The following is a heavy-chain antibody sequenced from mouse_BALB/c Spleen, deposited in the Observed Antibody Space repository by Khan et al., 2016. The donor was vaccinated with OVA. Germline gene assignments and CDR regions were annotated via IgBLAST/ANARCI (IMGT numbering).Heavy chain of an antibody. D-gene: IGHD1-1*01. V-gene: IGHV1-7*01. J-gene: IGHJ2*01. CDR3: KVARIDY. Sequence: QVRLQQSGAELAKPGASVKMSCKTSGYTFTTYWMHWVKQRPGQGLEWIGYINPTSGHTDYNEKFKDKATLSADTSSSTAYMQLSSLTSEDSAVYNCKVARIDYWGQGTTLTVSS. CDR2: INPTSGHT. CDR1: GYTFTTYW.